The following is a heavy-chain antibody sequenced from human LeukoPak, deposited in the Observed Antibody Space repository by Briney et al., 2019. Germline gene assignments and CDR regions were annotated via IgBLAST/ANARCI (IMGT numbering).Heavy chain of an antibody. D-gene: IGHD6-25*01. CDR1: GFTFDEYG. CDR2: IKQDGSEK. CDR3: ARTRPLGVDYFDY. V-gene: IGHV3-7*01. J-gene: IGHJ4*02. Sequence: GGSLRLSCAASGFTFDEYGMSWVRQAPGKGLEWVANIKQDGSEKYYVDSVKGRFTISRDNAKNSLYLQMNSLRAEDTAVYYCARTRPLGVDYFDYWGQGTLVTVSS.